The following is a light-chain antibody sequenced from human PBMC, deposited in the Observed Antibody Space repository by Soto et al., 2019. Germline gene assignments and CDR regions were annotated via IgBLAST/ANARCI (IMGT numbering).Light chain of an antibody. Sequence: QSVLTQPASVSGSPGQSITISCTGTSSDIGAYNFVSWYQQHPGKAPKLMLYDVNIRPSGVSNRFSGSKSGNTASLTISGFQAEYEANYYCTSWTTSTTMIFGGVTKVTVL. J-gene: IGLJ2*01. CDR1: SSDIGAYNF. CDR2: DVN. V-gene: IGLV2-14*03. CDR3: TSWTTSTTMI.